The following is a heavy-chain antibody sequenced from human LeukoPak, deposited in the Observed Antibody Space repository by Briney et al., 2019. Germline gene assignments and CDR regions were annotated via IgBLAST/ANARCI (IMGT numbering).Heavy chain of an antibody. J-gene: IGHJ4*02. D-gene: IGHD3-22*01. CDR3: ARGSYYYDSSGFRPYYFDY. Sequence: SETLSLTCTVSGGSISSGNYYWTWTRQPAGKGLEWIGRIFTSGSTNYNPSLKSRVTISVDTSKNQFSLKLSSVTAADTAVYYCARGSYYYDSSGFRPYYFDYWGQGTLVTVSS. V-gene: IGHV4-61*02. CDR1: GGSISSGNYY. CDR2: IFTSGST.